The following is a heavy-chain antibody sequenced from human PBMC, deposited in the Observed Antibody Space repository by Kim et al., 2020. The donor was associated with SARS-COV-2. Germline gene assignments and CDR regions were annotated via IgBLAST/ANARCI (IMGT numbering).Heavy chain of an antibody. CDR3: AKDIGAAAFNYGMDV. D-gene: IGHD6-13*01. V-gene: IGHV3-9*01. Sequence: DSVKGRFTISRDNAKNSLYLQMNSLRAEDTALYYCAKDIGAAAFNYGMDVWGQGTTVTVSS. J-gene: IGHJ6*02.